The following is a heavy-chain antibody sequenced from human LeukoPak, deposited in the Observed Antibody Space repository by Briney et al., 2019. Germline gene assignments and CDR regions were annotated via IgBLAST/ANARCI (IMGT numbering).Heavy chain of an antibody. CDR1: GGSFSSYY. CDR2: ISHSGST. CDR3: ARRIVGATRLDY. V-gene: IGHV4-34*01. J-gene: IGHJ4*02. D-gene: IGHD1-26*01. Sequence: PSETLSLTCAVYGGSFSSYYWSWIRQPPGKGLEWIGEISHSGSTNYNPSLKSRVTISVDTSKNQFSLKLSSVTAADTAVYYCARRIVGATRLDYWGQGTLVTVSS.